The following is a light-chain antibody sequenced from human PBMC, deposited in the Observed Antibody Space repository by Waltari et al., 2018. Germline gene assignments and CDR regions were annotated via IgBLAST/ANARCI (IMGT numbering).Light chain of an antibody. CDR2: DAS. CDR3: QQRSNWPRT. Sequence: EIVLTQSPATLSLSPGERATLSCRASQSVSSYFAWYQQKPGQAPRLLIYDASNRATGIPARFSGSVSGTDFTLSISSLEPEDFAVYYCQQRSNWPRTFGPGTKVDIK. CDR1: QSVSSY. J-gene: IGKJ3*01. V-gene: IGKV3-11*01.